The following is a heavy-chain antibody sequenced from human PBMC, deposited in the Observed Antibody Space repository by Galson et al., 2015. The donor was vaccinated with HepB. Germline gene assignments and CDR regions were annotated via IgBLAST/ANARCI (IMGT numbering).Heavy chain of an antibody. Sequence: SVKVSCKASGYTFTTYGVSWVRQAPGQGLEWMGRISAYNGNTDYAQKFQGRVTITADKSTTTAYMELSSLRSEDTAVYYCARGDRDDYNAFDYWDQGTLVTYNPFDYWGQGTLVTVSS. CDR2: ISAYNGNT. CDR3: ARGDRDDYNAFDYWDQGTLVTYNPFDY. J-gene: IGHJ4*02. CDR1: GYTFTTYG. V-gene: IGHV1-18*01. D-gene: IGHD5-24*01.